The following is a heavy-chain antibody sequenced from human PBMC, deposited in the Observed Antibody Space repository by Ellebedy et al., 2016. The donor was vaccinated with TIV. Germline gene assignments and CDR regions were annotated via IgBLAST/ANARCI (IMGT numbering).Heavy chain of an antibody. Sequence: ASVKVSXXASGGTFSSYAMHWVRQAPGQRLEWMGWINAGNGNTKYSQKFQGRVTIIRDTSASTTYMELSSLRSEDTAVYYCARATVGVRVFDYWGQGTLVTVSS. V-gene: IGHV1-3*01. CDR3: ARATVGVRVFDY. D-gene: IGHD4-23*01. CDR2: INAGNGNT. J-gene: IGHJ4*02. CDR1: GGTFSSYA.